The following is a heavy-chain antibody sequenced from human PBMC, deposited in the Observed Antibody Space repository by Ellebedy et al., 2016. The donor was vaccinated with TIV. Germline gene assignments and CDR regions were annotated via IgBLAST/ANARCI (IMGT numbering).Heavy chain of an antibody. D-gene: IGHD2-21*02. CDR3: AGVVTVVLAFDY. V-gene: IGHV1-18*01. CDR1: GYTFTSYG. Sequence: ASVKVSCKASGYTFTSYGISWVRQAPGQGLEWIGWINTYTGNINYARNFTVRVTMTRDISTKTAYMELRSLTSDDTAVYYCAGVVTVVLAFDYWGQGSLVTVSS. J-gene: IGHJ4*02. CDR2: INTYTGNI.